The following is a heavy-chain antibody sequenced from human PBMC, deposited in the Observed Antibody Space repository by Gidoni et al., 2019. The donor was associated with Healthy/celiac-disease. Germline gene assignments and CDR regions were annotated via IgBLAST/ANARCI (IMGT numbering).Heavy chain of an antibody. D-gene: IGHD3-16*01. CDR3: ARMILGGMITS. V-gene: IGHV2-26*01. CDR1: GFSLSNARMG. Sequence: QVTLKESGPVLVKPTETLTLTCTVSGFSLSNARMGVSWIRQPPGKALEWLAHIFSNDEKSYSTPLKSRLTISKDTSKSQVVLTMTNMDPVDTATYYCARMILGGMITSWGQGTLVTVSS. J-gene: IGHJ4*02. CDR2: IFSNDEK.